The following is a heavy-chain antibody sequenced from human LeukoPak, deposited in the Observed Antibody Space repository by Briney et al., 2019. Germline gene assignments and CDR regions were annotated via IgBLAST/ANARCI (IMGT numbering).Heavy chain of an antibody. CDR2: IYSGGST. CDR1: GFTVSSNY. J-gene: IGHJ3*02. D-gene: IGHD3-10*01. Sequence: GGSLRLSCAVSGFTVSSNYMSWVRQAPGKGLEWVSVIYSGGSTYYADSVKGRFTISRDYSKNTLYLQMNSLRAEDTAVYYCARDSVAAFDIWGQGTMVTVSS. V-gene: IGHV3-53*01. CDR3: ARDSVAAFDI.